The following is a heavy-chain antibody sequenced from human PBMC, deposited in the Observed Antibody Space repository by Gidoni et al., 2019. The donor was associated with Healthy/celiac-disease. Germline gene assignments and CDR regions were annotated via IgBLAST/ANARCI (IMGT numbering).Heavy chain of an antibody. D-gene: IGHD3-22*01. Sequence: QVQLVQSGAEVKKPGSSVKVSCKASGGTFSSYAISWVRQAPGQGLEWMGGIIPIFGTANYAQKFQGRVTITADESTSTAYMELSSLRSEDTAVYYCATTWDYYDSSGYYFDYWGQGTLVTVSS. CDR1: GGTFSSYA. V-gene: IGHV1-69*01. CDR3: ATTWDYYDSSGYYFDY. CDR2: IIPIFGTA. J-gene: IGHJ4*02.